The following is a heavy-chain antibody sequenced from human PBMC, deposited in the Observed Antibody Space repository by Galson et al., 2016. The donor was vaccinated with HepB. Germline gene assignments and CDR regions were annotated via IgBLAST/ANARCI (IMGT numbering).Heavy chain of an antibody. D-gene: IGHD6-6*01. CDR2: IFHSDST. J-gene: IGHJ6*04. CDR3: ARGVAARQDYFYGMDV. V-gene: IGHV4-4*02. Sequence: SETLSLTCAVSGGSINSSHWWSWVRQPPGKGLEWIGEIFHSDSTNYSPSLTSRVIVSIDTSKNQFSLRLTSVTAADTAVYYCARGVAARQDYFYGMDVWGKGTTVTVSS. CDR1: GGSINSSHW.